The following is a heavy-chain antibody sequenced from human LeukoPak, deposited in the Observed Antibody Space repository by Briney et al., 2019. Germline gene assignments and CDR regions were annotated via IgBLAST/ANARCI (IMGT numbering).Heavy chain of an antibody. D-gene: IGHD2-15*01. CDR2: IYHSGST. CDR1: GGSISSSNW. CDR3: GGLVYSGRSTTNYRWQVLFKI. J-gene: IGHJ3*02. V-gene: IGHV4-4*02. Sequence: SETLSLTCAVSGGSISSSNWWSWVRQPPGKGLEWIGEIYHSGSTNYNPSLKSRVTISVDKSKNQFSLKLSSVTAADTAVYYCGGLVYSGRSTTNYRWQVLFKIWGQGKMVTVFS.